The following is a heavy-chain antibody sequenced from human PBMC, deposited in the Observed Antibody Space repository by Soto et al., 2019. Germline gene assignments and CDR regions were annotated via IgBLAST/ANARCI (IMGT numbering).Heavy chain of an antibody. Sequence: GGSLRLSCAASGFTFSGSAMHWVRQASGKGLEWVGRIRSKANSYATAYAASVKGRFTISRDDSKNTAYLQMNSLKTEDTAVYYCTRSLYLTSSYYYYMDVWGKGTTVTVSS. CDR1: GFTFSGSA. CDR2: IRSKANSYAT. J-gene: IGHJ6*03. CDR3: TRSLYLTSSYYYYMDV. V-gene: IGHV3-73*01.